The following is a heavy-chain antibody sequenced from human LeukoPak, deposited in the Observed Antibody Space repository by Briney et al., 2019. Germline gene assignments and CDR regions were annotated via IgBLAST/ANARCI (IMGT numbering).Heavy chain of an antibody. D-gene: IGHD3-10*01. Sequence: APVKVSCKASGYTFTGYYMHWVRQAPGQGLEWMGWINPNSGGTNYAQKFQGRVTMTRDTSISTAYMELSRLRSDDTAVYYCARDPEDYYGSGDRGDYWGQGTLVTVSS. CDR1: GYTFTGYY. CDR3: ARDPEDYYGSGDRGDY. CDR2: INPNSGGT. V-gene: IGHV1-2*02. J-gene: IGHJ4*02.